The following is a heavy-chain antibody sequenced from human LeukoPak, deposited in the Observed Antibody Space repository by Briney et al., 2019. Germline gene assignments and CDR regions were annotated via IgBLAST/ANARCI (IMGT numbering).Heavy chain of an antibody. CDR2: IYHTGNT. CDR3: ARHGFGYSSSSRVDY. D-gene: IGHD6-6*01. CDR1: GYSISTGYY. J-gene: IGHJ4*02. Sequence: SETLSLTCAVSGYSISTGYYWGWVRQPPGRGLEWIVRIYHTGNTYYNPSLKSRVTISVDTSKNQFSLKLSSVNAADTDVYYCARHGFGYSSSSRVDYWGQGTLVTVSS. V-gene: IGHV4-38-2*01.